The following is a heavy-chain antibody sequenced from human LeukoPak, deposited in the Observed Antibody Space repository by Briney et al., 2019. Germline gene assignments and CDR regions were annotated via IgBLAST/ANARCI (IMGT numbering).Heavy chain of an antibody. V-gene: IGHV3-43*02. CDR3: AKDKGYFGSGSYYYYNYAMDV. Sequence: GGSLRLSCAASGFIFDDYAMHWVRQAPGKGLEWVSLISGDGGSTYYADSVKGRLTISRDNIKNSLYLQMNSLRTEDSALYYCAKDKGYFGSGSYYYYNYAMDVWGQGTTVTVSS. CDR2: ISGDGGST. CDR1: GFIFDDYA. D-gene: IGHD3-10*01. J-gene: IGHJ6*02.